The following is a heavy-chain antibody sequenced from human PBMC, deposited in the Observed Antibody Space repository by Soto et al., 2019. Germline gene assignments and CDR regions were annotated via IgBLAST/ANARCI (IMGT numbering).Heavy chain of an antibody. V-gene: IGHV3-15*07. CDR2: IKSKTDGGTT. J-gene: IGHJ4*02. CDR3: TTDPYYYDSSGYYYFDY. Sequence: AGGSLRLSCAASGFTFSNAWMNWVRQAPGKGLEWVGRIKSKTDGGTTDYAAPVKGRFTISRDDSKNTLYLQMNSLKTEDTAVYYCTTDPYYYDSSGYYYFDYWGQGTLVTVSS. CDR1: GFTFSNAW. D-gene: IGHD3-22*01.